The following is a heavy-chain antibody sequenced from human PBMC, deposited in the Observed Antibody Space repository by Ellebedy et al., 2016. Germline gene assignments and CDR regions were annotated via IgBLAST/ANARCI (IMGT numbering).Heavy chain of an antibody. D-gene: IGHD2-15*01. CDR2: ISGSGGST. CDR1: GFTFSKYA. Sequence: GGSLRLXXVASGFTFSKYAMSWVRQAPGKGLEWVSAISGSGGSTYYADSVKGRFTISRDNSKNTLYLQMNSLRAEDTAVYYCAKDAYCSGGSCYSNSYYFDYWGQGTLVTVSS. J-gene: IGHJ4*02. V-gene: IGHV3-23*01. CDR3: AKDAYCSGGSCYSNSYYFDY.